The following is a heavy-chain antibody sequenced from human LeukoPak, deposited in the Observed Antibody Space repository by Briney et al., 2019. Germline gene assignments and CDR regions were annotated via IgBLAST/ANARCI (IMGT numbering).Heavy chain of an antibody. CDR1: GYSFTSYW. V-gene: IGHV5-51*01. CDR2: IYPGDSDT. CDR3: ARQSGDYSYYYYMDV. Sequence: GESLKISCKGSGYSFTSYWIGWVRQMPGKGLEWMGIIYPGDSDTRYSPSFRGQVTISADKSISTAYLQWSSLKASDTAIYYCARQSGDYSYYYYMDVWGKGTTVTISS. D-gene: IGHD2-21*02. J-gene: IGHJ6*03.